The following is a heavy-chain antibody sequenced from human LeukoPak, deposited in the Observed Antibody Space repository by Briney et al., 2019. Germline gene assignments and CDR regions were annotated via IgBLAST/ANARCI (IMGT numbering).Heavy chain of an antibody. CDR1: GFTFSSYG. CDR2: ISNDGSKK. Sequence: GGSLRLSCAASGFTFSSYGMHWVRQAPGKGLDWVAVISNDGSKKYYADSVKGRFAISRDNSKNTLSLQVSSLRTEDTAVYYCARDTGTTGPYYYYGMDVWGQGTTVTVSS. J-gene: IGHJ6*02. CDR3: ARDTGTTGPYYYYGMDV. D-gene: IGHD1-7*01. V-gene: IGHV3-30*03.